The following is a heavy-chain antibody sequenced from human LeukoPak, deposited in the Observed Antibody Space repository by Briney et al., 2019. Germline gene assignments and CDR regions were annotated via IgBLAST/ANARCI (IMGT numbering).Heavy chain of an antibody. J-gene: IGHJ4*02. CDR2: IYHSGST. CDR3: ARDGGSSWYSRYYFDY. V-gene: IGHV4-4*02. CDR1: GFTFSSYW. Sequence: GSLRLSCAASGFTFSSYWMSWVRQPPGKGLEWIGEIYHSGSTNYNPSLKSRVTISVDKSKNQFSLKLSSVTAADTAVYYCARDGGSSWYSRYYFDYWGQGTLVTVSS. D-gene: IGHD6-13*01.